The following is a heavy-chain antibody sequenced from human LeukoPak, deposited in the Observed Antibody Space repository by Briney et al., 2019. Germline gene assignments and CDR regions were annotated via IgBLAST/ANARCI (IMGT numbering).Heavy chain of an antibody. CDR3: ARTIWIQYYFDY. D-gene: IGHD5-24*01. V-gene: IGHV3-23*01. Sequence: PGGSLRLSCAASGFMFASYAMTWVRQAPGKGLEWVSTVNGGGETTYYADSVKGRFTISRDNSKNTLYLQMNSLRAEDTAVFYCARTIWIQYYFDYWGQGTLVAVSS. CDR2: VNGGGETT. J-gene: IGHJ4*02. CDR1: GFMFASYA.